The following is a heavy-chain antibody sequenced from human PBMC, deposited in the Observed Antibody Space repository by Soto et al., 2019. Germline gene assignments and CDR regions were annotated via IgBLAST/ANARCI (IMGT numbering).Heavy chain of an antibody. V-gene: IGHV4-39*01. CDR2: IYYSGST. J-gene: IGHJ6*02. CDR3: ARQGIAAAGLPVNDYYYYGMDV. Sequence: SETLSLTCTVSGGSISSSSYYWGWIRQPPGKGLEWIGSIYYSGSTYYNPSLKSRVTIPVDTSKNQFSLKLSSVTAADTAVYYCARQGIAAAGLPVNDYYYYGMDVWGQGTTVTVSS. D-gene: IGHD6-13*01. CDR1: GGSISSSSYY.